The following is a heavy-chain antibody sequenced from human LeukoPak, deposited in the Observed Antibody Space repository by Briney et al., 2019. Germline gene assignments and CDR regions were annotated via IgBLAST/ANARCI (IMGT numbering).Heavy chain of an antibody. CDR2: IYTSGST. Sequence: SETLSLTCTGSGGSINSYDWSWIRQPAGKGLEWIGRIYTSGSTNYNPSLMSGVTMSVDTPKNQFTLKLSSVTAADTVVYYCARAKVYTAMDDAFDIWGQGTMVSVSS. D-gene: IGHD5-18*01. CDR1: GGSINSYD. V-gene: IGHV4-4*07. CDR3: ARAKVYTAMDDAFDI. J-gene: IGHJ3*02.